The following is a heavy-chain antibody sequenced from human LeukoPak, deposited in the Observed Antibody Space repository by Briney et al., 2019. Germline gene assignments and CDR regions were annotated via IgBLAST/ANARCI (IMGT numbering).Heavy chain of an antibody. CDR1: GGSFSGYY. CDR3: ARVGDYYDSSGYKTAVFDY. D-gene: IGHD3-22*01. J-gene: IGHJ4*02. Sequence: SETLSLTCAVYGGSFSGYYWSWIRQPPGKGLEWIGEINHSGSTNYDPSLKSRVTISVDMSKNQFSLKLSSVTAADTAVYYCARVGDYYDSSGYKTAVFDYWGQGTLVTVSS. CDR2: INHSGST. V-gene: IGHV4-34*01.